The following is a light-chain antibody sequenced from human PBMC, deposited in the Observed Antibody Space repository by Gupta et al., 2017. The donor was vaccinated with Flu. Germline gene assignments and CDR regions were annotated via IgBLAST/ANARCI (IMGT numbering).Light chain of an antibody. CDR3: QQEDNLPMT. V-gene: IGKV1-33*01. CDR2: DAS. Sequence: TQSLSSLSASVGDRVTIPCQASQDIRNYLNWYQQKPGKAPKLLIYDASNLETGVPSRFSGSGSGTDFNFTISSLQPEDFATYYCQQEDNLPMTFGQGTKVEIK. CDR1: QDIRNY. J-gene: IGKJ2*01.